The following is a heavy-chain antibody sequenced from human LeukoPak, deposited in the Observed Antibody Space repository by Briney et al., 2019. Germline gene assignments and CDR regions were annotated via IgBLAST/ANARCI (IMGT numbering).Heavy chain of an antibody. CDR3: ARGGPIEAVNSFDH. Sequence: PSPTLSPTWTLAAPPTCIGAYCSSSVRQPPRNCPDLLGYVYHSGGTHYHPSLRSRIAISVDTSKNQFSLRLSSVTAADTAVYYCARGGPIEAVNSFDHWSQGILVTVSS. CDR1: APPTCIGAYC. V-gene: IGHV4-31*02. CDR2: VYHSGGT. D-gene: IGHD3-22*01. J-gene: IGHJ4*02.